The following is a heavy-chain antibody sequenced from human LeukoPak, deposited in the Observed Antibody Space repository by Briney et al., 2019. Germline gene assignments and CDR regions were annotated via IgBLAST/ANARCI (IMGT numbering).Heavy chain of an antibody. CDR2: ISSSSSYI. J-gene: IGHJ5*02. CDR3: ARGRYCSGGSCYPPHNWFDP. D-gene: IGHD2-15*01. CDR1: GFTFSSYS. Sequence: GGSLRLSCAASGFTFSSYSMNWVRQAPGKGLEWVSSISSSSSYIYYADSVKGRFTISRDNAKNSLYLQMNSLRAEDTAVYYCARGRYCSGGSCYPPHNWFDPWGQGTLVTVSS. V-gene: IGHV3-21*01.